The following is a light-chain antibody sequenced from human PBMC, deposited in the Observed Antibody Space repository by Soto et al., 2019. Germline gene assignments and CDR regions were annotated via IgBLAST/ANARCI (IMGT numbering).Light chain of an antibody. CDR2: DVI. CDR1: SSDIGGYKY. J-gene: IGLJ1*01. CDR3: FSYTSSTMDV. V-gene: IGLV2-14*03. Sequence: QSALTQPASVSGSPGQSITISCTGSSSDIGGYKYVSWYQHHPGKAPQLIIFDVINRPSGVSNRFSGSKSGNTASLTIFGLQAEDEDDYYCFSYTSSTMDVFGTGTKLTVL.